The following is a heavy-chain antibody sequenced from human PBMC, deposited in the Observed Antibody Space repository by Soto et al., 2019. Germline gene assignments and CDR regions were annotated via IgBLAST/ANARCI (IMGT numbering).Heavy chain of an antibody. J-gene: IGHJ4*02. V-gene: IGHV4-31*03. CDR2: IYYSGST. Sequence: SETLSLTCTVSGGSISSGGYYWSWIRQHPGKGLEWIGYIYYSGSTYYNPSLKSRVTISVDTSKNQFSLKLSSVTAADTAVYYCARVGGYSGNLHRRVYFDYWGQGTLVTVSS. CDR1: GGSISSGGYY. D-gene: IGHD1-26*01. CDR3: ARVGGYSGNLHRRVYFDY.